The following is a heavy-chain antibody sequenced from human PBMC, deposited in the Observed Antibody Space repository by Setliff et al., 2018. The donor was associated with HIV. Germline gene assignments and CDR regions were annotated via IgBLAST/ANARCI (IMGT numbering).Heavy chain of an antibody. J-gene: IGHJ5*02. D-gene: IGHD2-15*01. CDR1: GFTVSNNY. CDR3: ARDRTCSGGSCYGT. Sequence: LRLSCAASGFTVSNNYMKWVRQAPGKGLEWASLIYSGGSTYYADSVKGRFTISRDNSKNTLYLQMNSLRAEDTAVYYCARDRTCSGGSCYGTWGQGTMVTVSS. V-gene: IGHV3-53*01. CDR2: IYSGGST.